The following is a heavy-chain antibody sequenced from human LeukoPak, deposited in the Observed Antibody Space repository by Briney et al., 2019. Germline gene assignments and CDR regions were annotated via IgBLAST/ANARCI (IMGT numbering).Heavy chain of an antibody. V-gene: IGHV1-3*01. Sequence: ASVKVSCKASGHTFTSYAMHWVRQAPGQRLEWMGWINAGNGNTKYSQKFQGRVTITRDTSASTAYMELSSLRSEDTAVYYCASNYYDSSGYYSDDAFDIWGQGTMVTVSS. CDR1: GHTFTSYA. CDR2: INAGNGNT. D-gene: IGHD3-22*01. J-gene: IGHJ3*02. CDR3: ASNYYDSSGYYSDDAFDI.